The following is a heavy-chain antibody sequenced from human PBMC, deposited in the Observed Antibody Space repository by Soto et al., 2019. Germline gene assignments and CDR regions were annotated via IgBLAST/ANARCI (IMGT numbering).Heavy chain of an antibody. J-gene: IGHJ4*02. CDR2: IYTSGST. Sequence: PSETLSLTCTVSGGSISSYYWSWIRQPAGKGLEWIGRIYTSGSTNYNPSLKSRVTMSVDTSKNQFSLKLSSVTAADTAVYYCARDRLVYCSGGSCYSDYFDYWGQGTLVTVYS. V-gene: IGHV4-4*07. D-gene: IGHD2-15*01. CDR3: ARDRLVYCSGGSCYSDYFDY. CDR1: GGSISSYY.